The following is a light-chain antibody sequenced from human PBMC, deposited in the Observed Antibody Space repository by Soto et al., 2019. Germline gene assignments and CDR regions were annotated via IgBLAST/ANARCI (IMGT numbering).Light chain of an antibody. CDR2: EAS. Sequence: EIVLTQSPATLSLSPGERATLSCRASQSVSSYLAWYQHTPGQAPRILIYEASNRATGIPARLSGSGSGTDFTLTISSLEPEDVSVYYCQQRSTLLPFGGGTNLEIK. CDR1: QSVSSY. J-gene: IGKJ4*01. V-gene: IGKV3-11*01. CDR3: QQRSTLLP.